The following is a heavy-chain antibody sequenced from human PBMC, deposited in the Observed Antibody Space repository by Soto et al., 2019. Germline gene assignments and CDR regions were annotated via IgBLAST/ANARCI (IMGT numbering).Heavy chain of an antibody. CDR3: ARVHDYGDPNWFDP. D-gene: IGHD4-17*01. CDR1: GYTFTGYY. CDR2: INPNSGGT. J-gene: IGHJ5*02. Sequence: ASLQFSCKASGYTFTGYYMRWVRQAPGQGLEWMGWINPNSGGTNYAQKFQGRVTMTRDTSISTAYMELSRLRSDDTAVYYCARVHDYGDPNWFDPWGQGTLVNVSS. V-gene: IGHV1-2*02.